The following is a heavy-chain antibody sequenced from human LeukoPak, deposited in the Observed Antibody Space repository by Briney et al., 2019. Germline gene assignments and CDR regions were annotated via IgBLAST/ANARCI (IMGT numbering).Heavy chain of an antibody. CDR1: GYIFTGYY. J-gene: IGHJ4*02. D-gene: IGHD3-22*01. Sequence: ASVKVSCKASGYIFTGYYMHWVRQALGQGLEWMGWINPNSGGTKYAQKFQGRVTMTRDMSTSTVYMELSSLRSEDTAVYYCARDGRSYYYDSSGYRYWGQGTLVTVSS. CDR3: ARDGRSYYYDSSGYRY. V-gene: IGHV1-2*02. CDR2: INPNSGGT.